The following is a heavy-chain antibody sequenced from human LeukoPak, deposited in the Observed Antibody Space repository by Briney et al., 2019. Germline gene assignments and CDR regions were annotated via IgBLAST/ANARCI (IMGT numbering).Heavy chain of an antibody. CDR2: ISSSSSYI. CDR3: ARESYYYDSSGYYYPDAFDI. J-gene: IGHJ3*02. D-gene: IGHD3-22*01. V-gene: IGHV3-21*01. CDR1: GFTFGDYA. Sequence: GGSLRLSCTASGFTFGDYAMSWVRQAPGKGLEWVSSISSSSSYIYYADSVKGRFTISRDNAKNSLYLQMNSLRAEDTAVYYCARESYYYDSSGYYYPDAFDIWGQGTMVTVSS.